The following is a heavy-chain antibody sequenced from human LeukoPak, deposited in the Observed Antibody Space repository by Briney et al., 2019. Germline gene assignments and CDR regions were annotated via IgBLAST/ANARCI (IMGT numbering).Heavy chain of an antibody. Sequence: PGGSLRLSCAASGFPLSSNYMSWVRQAPGKGLEWVSVIYSGGSTYYADSVKGRFTISRDNSKNTLYLQMNSLRAEDTAVYYCARGATIFGVAEEYYFDYWGQGTLVTVSS. V-gene: IGHV3-53*01. D-gene: IGHD3-3*01. J-gene: IGHJ4*02. CDR1: GFPLSSNY. CDR2: IYSGGST. CDR3: ARGATIFGVAEEYYFDY.